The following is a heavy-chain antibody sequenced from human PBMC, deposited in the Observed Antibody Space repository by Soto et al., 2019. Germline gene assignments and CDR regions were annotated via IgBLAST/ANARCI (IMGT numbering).Heavy chain of an antibody. V-gene: IGHV3-48*01. CDR2: ISSSSSVI. D-gene: IGHD7-27*01. CDR1: GFILSDCA. Sequence: EVQLVESGGGLVQPGGSLRVSCATSGFILSDCAMNWVRQAPGKGLERVSYISSSSSVIDYADSVKGRFTVSRDNARNSLYLQMNSLRAEDTAVYYCARDLSWGSNWYYYMDVWGKGTTVTVSS. CDR3: ARDLSWGSNWYYYMDV. J-gene: IGHJ6*03.